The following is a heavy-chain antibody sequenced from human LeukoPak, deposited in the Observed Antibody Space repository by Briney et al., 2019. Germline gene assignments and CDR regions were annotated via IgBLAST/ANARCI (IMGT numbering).Heavy chain of an antibody. Sequence: SETLSLTCAVYGGSFSGYYWSWIRQPPGKGLEWIGEINHSGSTNYNPSLKSRVTISVDTSKNQFSLKLSSVTAADTAVYYCAREGYSSSIDYWGQGTLVTVSS. CDR2: INHSGST. J-gene: IGHJ4*02. D-gene: IGHD6-13*01. CDR1: GGSFSGYY. CDR3: AREGYSSSIDY. V-gene: IGHV4-34*01.